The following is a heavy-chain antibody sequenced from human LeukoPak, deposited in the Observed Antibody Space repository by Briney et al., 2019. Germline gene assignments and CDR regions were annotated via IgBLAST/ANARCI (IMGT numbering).Heavy chain of an antibody. CDR2: IYYSGST. V-gene: IGHV4-59*01. Sequence: SETLSLTCTVSGSSISSYYWSWIRQPPGKGLEWIGYIYYSGSTNYNPSLRSRVTISVDTSKNQFSLKLSSVTAADTAVYYCARVSHAFDIWGQGTMVTVSS. J-gene: IGHJ3*02. CDR1: GSSISSYY. CDR3: ARVSHAFDI.